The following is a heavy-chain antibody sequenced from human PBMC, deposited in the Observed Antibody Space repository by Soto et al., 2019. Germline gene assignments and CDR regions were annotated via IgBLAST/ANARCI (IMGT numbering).Heavy chain of an antibody. V-gene: IGHV4-4*07. CDR1: DGSISTYY. CDR3: ARGGHDFWSGPFDX. CDR2: IDSSGRT. J-gene: IGHJ4*02. D-gene: IGHD3-3*01. Sequence: SETLSLTCTVSDGSISTYYCNWIRQPAGKGLEWIGRIDSSGRTDYDPPLKSRVTMSVDTSKNQFSLRFSSVTAAETAVYYCARGGHDFWSGPFDXWGQGAQVTVSX.